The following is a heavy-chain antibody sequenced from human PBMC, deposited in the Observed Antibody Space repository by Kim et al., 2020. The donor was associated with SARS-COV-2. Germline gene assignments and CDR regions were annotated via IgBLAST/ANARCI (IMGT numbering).Heavy chain of an antibody. CDR3: ARERRDYYEYRGYSQ. D-gene: IGHD3-22*01. Sequence: SETLSLTCTVSGGSINSAGHYWSWIRQYPGKGLEWIGYIYFSGSTNYNPSLKSRVNISRDTSKNQYSLKLSSVTAADTAIYYCARERRDYYEYRGYSQWGQGTLVTVSS. J-gene: IGHJ4*02. V-gene: IGHV4-31*03. CDR2: IYFSGST. CDR1: GGSINSAGHY.